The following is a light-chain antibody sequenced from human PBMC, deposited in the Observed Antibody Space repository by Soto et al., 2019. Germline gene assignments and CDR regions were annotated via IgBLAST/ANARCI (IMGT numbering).Light chain of an antibody. CDR3: HQYGSSSRM. Sequence: EMVLTQFPGTLSLSPGERATLSCRASQTVNNNYLAWYQQKPGQAPRLLIYGASSRATGIPDRFSGSGSGTDFTLTISRLESEDFAVYYCHQYGSSSRMFGQGTKVEIK. J-gene: IGKJ1*01. CDR2: GAS. CDR1: QTVNNNY. V-gene: IGKV3-20*01.